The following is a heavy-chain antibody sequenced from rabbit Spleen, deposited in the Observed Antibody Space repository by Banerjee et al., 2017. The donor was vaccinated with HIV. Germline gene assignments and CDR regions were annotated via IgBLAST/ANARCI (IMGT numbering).Heavy chain of an antibody. Sequence: QEQLVESGGGLVQPGASLTLTCTASGFSFSSGYYMCWVRQAPGKGLEWIACIGVGSGNTYYASWAKGRFTISKTSSTTVTLKMTSLTAADTATHFCARSDTVNNDYPFGLWGQGTLVTVS. V-gene: IGHV1S45*01. D-gene: IGHD2-1*01. CDR3: ARSDTVNNDYPFGL. J-gene: IGHJ3*01. CDR1: GFSFSSGYY. CDR2: IGVGSGNT.